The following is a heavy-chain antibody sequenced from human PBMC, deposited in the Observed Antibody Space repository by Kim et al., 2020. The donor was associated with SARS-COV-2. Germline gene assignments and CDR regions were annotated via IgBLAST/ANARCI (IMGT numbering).Heavy chain of an antibody. CDR1: GFTFGDYA. Sequence: GGSLRLSCTASGFTFGDYAMSWFRQAPGKGLEWVGFIRSKAYGGTTEYAASVKGRFTISRDDSKSIAYLQMNSLKTEDTAVYYCSRKYGDYGYNWFDPWGQGTLVTVSS. V-gene: IGHV3-49*03. CDR3: SRKYGDYGYNWFDP. D-gene: IGHD4-17*01. CDR2: IRSKAYGGTT. J-gene: IGHJ5*02.